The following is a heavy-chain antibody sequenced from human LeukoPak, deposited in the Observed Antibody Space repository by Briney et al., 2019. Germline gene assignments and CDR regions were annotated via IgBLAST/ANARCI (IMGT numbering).Heavy chain of an antibody. V-gene: IGHV4-61*01. CDR2: IYYSEST. CDR3: ASLALVMRAFDI. Sequence: SQTLSLTCTVSGASVSSGRYCWGRLRQPPGKGLEWFGYIYYSESTNYNPSLKSRVTISVDTSKNQFSLKLSSVTAADTAVYYCASLALVMRAFDIWGQGTMGTASS. D-gene: IGHD3-9*01. J-gene: IGHJ3*02. CDR1: GASVSSGRYC.